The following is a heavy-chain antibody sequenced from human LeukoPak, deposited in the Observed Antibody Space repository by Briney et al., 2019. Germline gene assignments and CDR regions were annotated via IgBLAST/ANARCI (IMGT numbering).Heavy chain of an antibody. D-gene: IGHD6-13*01. CDR1: GYTFTSYG. Sequence: ASVKVSCKASGYTFTSYGISWVRQAPGQGLEWMGWISAYNGNTNYAQKLQGRVTMTTDTSTSTAYMELRSLRSDDTAVYYCARESPEKASTAAAIDYWGQGTLVTVSS. CDR3: ARESPEKASTAAAIDY. CDR2: ISAYNGNT. V-gene: IGHV1-18*01. J-gene: IGHJ4*02.